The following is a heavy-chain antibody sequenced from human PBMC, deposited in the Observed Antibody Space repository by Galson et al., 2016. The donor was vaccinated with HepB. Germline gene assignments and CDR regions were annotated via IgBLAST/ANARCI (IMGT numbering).Heavy chain of an antibody. V-gene: IGHV6-1*01. CDR3: ARSYLLGRGFGS. CDR2: TYYRSQWHF. CDR1: GDSVSSNSAG. J-gene: IGHJ4*02. D-gene: IGHD7-27*01. Sequence: CAISGDSVSSNSAGWYWIRQSPSRGLEWLGRTYYRSQWHFDYAESVKSRITINPDTSKNQFSLHLNSVTPEDTAIYYCARSYLLGRGFGSWGQGTLVTGSS.